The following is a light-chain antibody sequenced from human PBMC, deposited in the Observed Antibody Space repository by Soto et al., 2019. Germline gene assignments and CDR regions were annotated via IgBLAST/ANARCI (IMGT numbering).Light chain of an antibody. V-gene: IGLV1-40*01. CDR2: DNI. CDR3: QSYASSLNGLYV. J-gene: IGLJ1*01. CDR1: ISNIWEGNN. Sequence: QSLLSQPPSVSGAPGQRLTISCTGSISNIWEGNNVHWYQQLPGTAPKLLIYDNINRPSGVPDRFSGSKSGNSASLAITGLQAEDEDDYFCQSYASSLNGLYVFGTGTTVTV.